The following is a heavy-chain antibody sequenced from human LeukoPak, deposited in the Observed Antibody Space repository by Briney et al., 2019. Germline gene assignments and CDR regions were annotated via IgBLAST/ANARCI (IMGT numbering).Heavy chain of an antibody. V-gene: IGHV1-69*04. J-gene: IGHJ4*02. Sequence: SVTVSCKASGGTFSSYAISWARQAPGQGLEWMGRIIPILGIANYAQKFQGRVTITADKSTSTAYMELSSLRSEDTAVYYCARGLDYYYDSSGYSSGIDYWGQGTLVTVSS. D-gene: IGHD3-22*01. CDR2: IIPILGIA. CDR3: ARGLDYYYDSSGYSSGIDY. CDR1: GGTFSSYA.